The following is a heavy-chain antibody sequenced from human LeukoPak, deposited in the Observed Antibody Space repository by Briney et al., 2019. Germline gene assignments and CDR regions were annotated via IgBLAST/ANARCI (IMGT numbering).Heavy chain of an antibody. V-gene: IGHV3-9*01. CDR2: ISWNSGSI. CDR1: GFTFDDYA. D-gene: IGHD3-22*01. CDR3: AKDIGYYYDSSGYFHY. J-gene: IGHJ4*02. Sequence: GGSLRLSCAASGFTFDDYAMHWVRQAPGKGLEWVSGISWNSGSIGYADSVKGRFTISRDNDKNSLYLQMNSLRAEDTALYYCAKDIGYYYDSSGYFHYWGQGTLVTVSS.